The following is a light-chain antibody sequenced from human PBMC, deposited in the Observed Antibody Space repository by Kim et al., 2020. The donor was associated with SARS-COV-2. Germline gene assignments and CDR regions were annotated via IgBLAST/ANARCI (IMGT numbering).Light chain of an antibody. J-gene: IGLJ2*01. Sequence: GQSIPMSCTGTSSDVGAYNYVSWYQQHPGKAPKLMIFDVSNRPSGVSNRFSGSKSGNTASLTISGLQAGDEADYYCSSYTSSSTVVFGGGTQLTVL. CDR1: SSDVGAYNY. CDR3: SSYTSSSTVV. V-gene: IGLV2-14*03. CDR2: DVS.